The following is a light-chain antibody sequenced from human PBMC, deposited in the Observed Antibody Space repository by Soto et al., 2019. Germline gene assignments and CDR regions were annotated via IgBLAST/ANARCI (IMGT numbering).Light chain of an antibody. V-gene: IGKV3-11*01. Sequence: IGLTQSPATLSLSPGERATLTCRASQDVSSYLAWYQHKPGRAPELLIHDASSLESGVPSRFSGSGSGTDFTLTINSLEPEDFAVYYCQQAYNFPITFGQGTRLEIK. CDR2: DAS. CDR1: QDVSSY. CDR3: QQAYNFPIT. J-gene: IGKJ5*01.